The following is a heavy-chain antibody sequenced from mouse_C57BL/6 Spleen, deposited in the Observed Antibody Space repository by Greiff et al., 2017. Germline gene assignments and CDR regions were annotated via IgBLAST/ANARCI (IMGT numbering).Heavy chain of an antibody. CDR3: ARGDTTVVASDY. CDR1: GYSITSGYY. D-gene: IGHD1-1*01. CDR2: ISYDGSN. J-gene: IGHJ2*01. V-gene: IGHV3-6*01. Sequence: EVQLKESGPGLVKPSQSLSLTCSVTGYSITSGYYWNWIRQFPGNKLEWMGYISYDGSNNYNPSLKNRISITRDTSKNQFFLKLNSVTTEDTATYYCARGDTTVVASDYWGQGTTLTVSS.